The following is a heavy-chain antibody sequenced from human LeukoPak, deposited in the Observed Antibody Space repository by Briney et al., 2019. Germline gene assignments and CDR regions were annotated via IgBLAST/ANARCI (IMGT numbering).Heavy chain of an antibody. CDR3: VANTVTTAQLQAT. CDR2: ISTSASTI. CDR1: TPTVRNFD. J-gene: IGHJ5*02. V-gene: IGHV3-48*01. Sequence: GGSLRLSCAGSTPTVRNFDVNWVRQAHGNGREWVSYISTSASTIYYADSVKGRFTISRDNAKNSLYLQMNSLRAEDTAVYYCVANTVTTAQLQATWGQGTLVTVSS. D-gene: IGHD4-17*01.